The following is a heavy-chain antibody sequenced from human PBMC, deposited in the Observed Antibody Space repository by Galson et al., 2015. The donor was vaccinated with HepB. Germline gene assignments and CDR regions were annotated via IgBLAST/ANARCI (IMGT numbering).Heavy chain of an antibody. CDR1: GFSFSDYY. Sequence: SLRLSCAASGFSFSDYYMNWIRQAPGKGLEWVSFISSSGSTIYYADSVKGRFTISRDNAKNSLYLQMDSLGAEDTAVYFCARDQSYSDGSGYSGQANAFDIWGQGTMVTVSS. CDR2: ISSSGSTI. V-gene: IGHV3-11*01. CDR3: ARDQSYSDGSGYSGQANAFDI. J-gene: IGHJ3*02. D-gene: IGHD3-22*01.